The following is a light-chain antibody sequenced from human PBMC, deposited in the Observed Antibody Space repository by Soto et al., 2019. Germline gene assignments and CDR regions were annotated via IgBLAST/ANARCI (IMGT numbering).Light chain of an antibody. J-gene: IGKJ1*01. CDR3: QQYNNWPVT. CDR2: GAS. V-gene: IGKV3-15*01. CDR1: QSVSSN. Sequence: EIVMTQSPATLSVSPGERATLSCRASQSVSSNLAWYQQKPGQAPRLLIYGASTRATGIPARFSGSGSGTEFTLTISSLLSEDFAVYYCQQYNNWPVTFGQGTKVEIK.